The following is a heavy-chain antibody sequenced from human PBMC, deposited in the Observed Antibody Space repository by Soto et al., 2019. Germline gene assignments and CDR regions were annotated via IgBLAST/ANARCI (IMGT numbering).Heavy chain of an antibody. CDR2: INPNSGGT. CDR1: GYTFTGYY. V-gene: IGHV1-2*04. D-gene: IGHD4-17*01. CDR3: ARDGHGDYEKRWFDP. J-gene: IGHJ5*02. Sequence: ASVKVSCTASGYTFTGYYMHWVRQAPGQGLEWMGWINPNSGGTNYAQKFQGWVTMTRDTSISTAYMELSRLRSDDTAVYYCARDGHGDYEKRWFDPWGQGTLVTVSS.